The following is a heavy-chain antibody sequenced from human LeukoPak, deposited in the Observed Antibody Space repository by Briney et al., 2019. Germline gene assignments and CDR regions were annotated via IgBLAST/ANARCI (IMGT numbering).Heavy chain of an antibody. J-gene: IGHJ5*02. D-gene: IGHD3-3*01. CDR1: VLSFSSYG. V-gene: IGHV3-30*02. CDR2: IRYDGSNK. CDR3: ARNWSGRFDP. Sequence: GGSLRLSCVASVLSFSSYGMHWVRQAPGKGLEWVTFIRYDGSNKYYGDSVKGRFTISRDNSKNTLYLQMNSLRAEDTAVYYCARNWSGRFDPWGQGTLVTVSS.